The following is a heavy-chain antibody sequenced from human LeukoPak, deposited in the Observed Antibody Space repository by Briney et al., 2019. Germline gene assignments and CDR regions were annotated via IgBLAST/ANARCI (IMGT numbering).Heavy chain of an antibody. CDR2: INPNSGGT. J-gene: IGHJ4*02. V-gene: IGHV1-2*02. D-gene: IGHD1-26*01. CDR1: GYTFTGYY. CDR3: ARRGYSGSYPDY. Sequence: ASVKVSCKASGYTFTGYYMHWVRQAPGQGLEWMGWINPNSGGTNYAQKFQGRVTMTRDTSISTAYMELSRLRSDDTAMYYCARRGYSGSYPDYWGQGTLVTVSS.